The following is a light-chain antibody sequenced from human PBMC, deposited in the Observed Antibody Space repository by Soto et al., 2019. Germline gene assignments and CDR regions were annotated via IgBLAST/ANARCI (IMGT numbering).Light chain of an antibody. CDR3: AAWDDSLSGWV. Sequence: QSVLTQPRSASGTPGQRVTISCSGSSSNIGSNTVNWYQQLPGTAPKLLIYSNDQRPSGVPDRFSASKSGTSASLAISGLRSDDEADYYCAAWDDSLSGWVFGGGTKLTVL. V-gene: IGLV1-44*01. CDR2: SND. J-gene: IGLJ2*01. CDR1: SSNIGSNT.